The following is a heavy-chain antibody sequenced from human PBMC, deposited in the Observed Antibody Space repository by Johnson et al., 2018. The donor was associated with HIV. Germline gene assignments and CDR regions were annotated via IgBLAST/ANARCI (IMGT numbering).Heavy chain of an antibody. V-gene: IGHV3-74*02. CDR2: INKDGTDT. CDR3: ARAQILPDDVFNL. D-gene: IGHD2-2*01. Sequence: VQLVESGGGLVQPGGSLRLSCAASGFTFSTYAMSWVRQVPGMGPVWVSRINKDGTDTAYGDTVMGRVTVSRDDAKNTLYLQMNSLRVEDTAIYYCARAQILPDDVFNLWGQGIQVTVSS. J-gene: IGHJ3*01. CDR1: GFTFSTYA.